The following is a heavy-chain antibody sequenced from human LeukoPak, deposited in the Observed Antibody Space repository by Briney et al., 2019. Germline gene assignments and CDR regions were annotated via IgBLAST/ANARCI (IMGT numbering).Heavy chain of an antibody. D-gene: IGHD3-9*01. CDR3: ARAILLTGSEYYFDS. J-gene: IGHJ4*02. CDR1: GFAVNDNY. V-gene: IGHV3-53*01. Sequence: PGGSLRLSCAASGFAVNDNYMGWVRQAPGKGLEWVSLIYSGGDTYYADSVKVRFTISRDTSKNTFYLQMNSLRPDDTATYYCARAILLTGSEYYFDSWGQGTLVTVSS. CDR2: IYSGGDT.